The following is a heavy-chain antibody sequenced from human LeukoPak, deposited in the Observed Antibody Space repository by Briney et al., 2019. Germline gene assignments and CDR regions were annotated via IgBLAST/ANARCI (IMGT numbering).Heavy chain of an antibody. CDR3: KTERTVNFDY. J-gene: IGHJ4*02. Sequence: GGSLRLSCAASGFTFSNAWMSWMRQAPGKGLEWVGRIKSKTDGGTADYGAPVKGRFAMSRDDSINTLYLQMNSLKTEDTAVYYCKTERTVNFDYWGQGTLVTVSS. CDR2: IKSKTDGGTA. D-gene: IGHD4-11*01. V-gene: IGHV3-15*01. CDR1: GFTFSNAW.